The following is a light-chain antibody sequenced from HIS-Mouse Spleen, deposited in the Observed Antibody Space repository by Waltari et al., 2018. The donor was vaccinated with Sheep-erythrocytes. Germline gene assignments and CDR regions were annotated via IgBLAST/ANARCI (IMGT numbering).Light chain of an antibody. V-gene: IGLV2-11*01. CDR1: RRAFGACTP. CDR2: DVS. CDR3: CSYAGSYNHV. Sequence: QPSLTQPRPVSGSPGKSVTIPCPGTRRAFGACTPFSWYQQHPGKAPKLKIYDVSKRPSGVPDRFSGSKSGNTASLTISGLQAEDEADYYCCSYAGSYNHVFATGTKVTVL. J-gene: IGLJ1*01.